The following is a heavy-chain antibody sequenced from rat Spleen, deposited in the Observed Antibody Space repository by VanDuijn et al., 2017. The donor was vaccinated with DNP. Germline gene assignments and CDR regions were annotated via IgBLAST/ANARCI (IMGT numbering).Heavy chain of an antibody. CDR3: ARGRPSWELYWYFDF. CDR1: GYSISSTNR. CDR2: VNSAGTT. V-gene: IGHV3-3*01. D-gene: IGHD5-1*01. J-gene: IGHJ1*01. Sequence: EVQLQESGPGLVKPSQSLSLTCSVTGYSISSTNRWNWIRKFPGNKLEWMGYVNSAGTTIYNPSLTSRISITRDTSKNQFFLHINSVTTEDTATYYCARGRPSWELYWYFDFWGPGTMVTVSS.